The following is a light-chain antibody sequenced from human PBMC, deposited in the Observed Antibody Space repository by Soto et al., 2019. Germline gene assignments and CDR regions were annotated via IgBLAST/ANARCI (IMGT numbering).Light chain of an antibody. CDR2: DVS. Sequence: QSVLTQPASVSGSPGQSVTISCTGTSSDIGAYDYVSWYQQHPGKAPKLIIYDVSNRPSGVSNRFSGSKSGNTASLTISGLQAEDEADYYCSSYTGSNTLYVFGAGTKLTVL. J-gene: IGLJ1*01. CDR3: SSYTGSNTLYV. V-gene: IGLV2-14*03. CDR1: SSDIGAYDY.